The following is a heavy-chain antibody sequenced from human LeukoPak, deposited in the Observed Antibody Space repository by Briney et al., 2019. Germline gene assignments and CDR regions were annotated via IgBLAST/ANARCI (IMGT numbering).Heavy chain of an antibody. V-gene: IGHV3-53*05. CDR1: GFAVSRNY. CDR2: IYSGGST. Sequence: GGSLRLSCAASGFAVSRNYMNWVRQAPGKGLEWVSLIYSGGSTYYADSVKGRFTISRDNSKNTLYLQMNSLRDEDTAVYYCAKDRGRRCSSNSCYYEDWGQGTLVTVSS. D-gene: IGHD2-2*01. CDR3: AKDRGRRCSSNSCYYED. J-gene: IGHJ4*02.